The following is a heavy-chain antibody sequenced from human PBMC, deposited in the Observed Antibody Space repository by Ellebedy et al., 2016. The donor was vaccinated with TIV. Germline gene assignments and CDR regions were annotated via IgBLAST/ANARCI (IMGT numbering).Heavy chain of an antibody. Sequence: ASVKVSCKASGYTFTAFYMHWVRQAPGQGLEWMGWINFNSGATEYIQNFQGRVTMTRDTSTSTVYMELNSLTSDDTAVYYCARQPQNGSYGLSPWGQGTLVTVSS. D-gene: IGHD6-19*01. CDR2: INFNSGAT. CDR3: ARQPQNGSYGLSP. J-gene: IGHJ5*02. CDR1: GYTFTAFY. V-gene: IGHV1-2*02.